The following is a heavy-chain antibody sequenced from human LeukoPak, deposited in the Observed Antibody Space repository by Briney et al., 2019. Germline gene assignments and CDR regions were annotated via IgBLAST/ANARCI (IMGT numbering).Heavy chain of an antibody. CDR3: ARALQGPWIQLWSTLFDY. Sequence: PGRSLRLSCAASGFTFSSYGMHWVRQAPGKGLEWVAVIWYDGSNKYYADSVKGRFTISRDNSKNTLYLQMNSLRAEDTAVYYCARALQGPWIQLWSTLFDYWGQGTLVTVSS. CDR2: IWYDGSNK. J-gene: IGHJ4*02. CDR1: GFTFSSYG. V-gene: IGHV3-33*01. D-gene: IGHD5-18*01.